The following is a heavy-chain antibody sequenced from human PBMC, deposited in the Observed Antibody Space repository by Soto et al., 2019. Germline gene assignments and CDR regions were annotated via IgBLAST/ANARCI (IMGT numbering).Heavy chain of an antibody. CDR3: ATAFRAAAVNWFDP. CDR1: GYTLTELS. CDR2: FDPEDGET. D-gene: IGHD6-13*01. Sequence: ASVKVSCKVSGYTLTELSMHWVRQAPGKGLEWMGGFDPEDGETIYAQKFQGRVTMTEDTSTDTAYMELSSLRSEDTAVYYCATAFRAAAVNWFDPWGQGTLVTVSS. J-gene: IGHJ5*02. V-gene: IGHV1-24*01.